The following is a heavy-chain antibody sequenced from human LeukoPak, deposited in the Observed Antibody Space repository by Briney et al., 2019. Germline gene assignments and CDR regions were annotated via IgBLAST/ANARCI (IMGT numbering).Heavy chain of an antibody. D-gene: IGHD3-22*01. CDR2: ISGSGGST. CDR1: GFTFSSYA. J-gene: IGHJ4*02. V-gene: IGHV3-23*01. CDR3: AWDSSGYYLSAYRY. Sequence: TGGSLRLSCAASGFTFSSYAMSWVRQAPGKGLEWVSAISGSGGSTYYADSVKGRFTISRDNSKDTLYLQMNSLRAEDTAVYYCAWDSSGYYLSAYRYWGQGTLVTVSS.